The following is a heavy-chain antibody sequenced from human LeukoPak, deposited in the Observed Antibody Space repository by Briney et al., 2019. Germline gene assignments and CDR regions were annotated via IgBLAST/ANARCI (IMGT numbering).Heavy chain of an antibody. CDR2: INHSGST. CDR3: ARGDFDYLWETSRSTHFDY. CDR1: GGSFSDYY. D-gene: IGHD3-16*02. J-gene: IGHJ4*02. V-gene: IGHV4-34*01. Sequence: SETLSLTCAGYGGSFSDYYWSWIRQPPGKGLEWIGEINHSGSTNYNPSLKSRGTISVDTSKNQLSPKLSSVTAADTATYYSARGDFDYLWETSRSTHFDYWGQGTLVTVSS.